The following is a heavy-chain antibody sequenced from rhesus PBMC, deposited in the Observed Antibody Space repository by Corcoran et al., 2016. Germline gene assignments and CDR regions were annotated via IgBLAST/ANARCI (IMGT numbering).Heavy chain of an antibody. CDR3: AIDSWNGYDY. CDR1: GGSISDSYR. J-gene: IGHJ4*01. D-gene: IGHD1-1*01. Sequence: QVQLQESGPGLLKPSETLSLTCAVSGGSISDSYRWSWIRQPPGKGLEWIGYIYGSSTSTNYNPSLKSRVTISKDTSKNQFSLKLSSVTAADTAVYYCAIDSWNGYDYWGQGVLVTVSS. V-gene: IGHV4S10*01. CDR2: IYGSSTST.